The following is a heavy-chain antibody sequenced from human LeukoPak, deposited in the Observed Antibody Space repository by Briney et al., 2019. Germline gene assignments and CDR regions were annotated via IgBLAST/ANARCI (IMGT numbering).Heavy chain of an antibody. CDR1: GGSITSYY. J-gene: IGHJ4*02. CDR2: IYYSGT. D-gene: IGHD3-16*01. V-gene: IGHV4-59*08. Sequence: SETLSLTCIVSGGSITSYYWSWIRQPPGKGLEWIGYIYYSGTNYNPSLKSRVTISLDTSNNQFSLKLNSVTAADTAVYYCARMGVRWYFDYWGQGTLVTVSS. CDR3: ARMGVRWYFDY.